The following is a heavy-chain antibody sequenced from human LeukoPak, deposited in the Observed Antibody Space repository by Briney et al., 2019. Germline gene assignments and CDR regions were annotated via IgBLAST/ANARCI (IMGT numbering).Heavy chain of an antibody. Sequence: GGCLRLSCAASGFSLSKAWLNWVRQAPGKGREWVGRIISKTDGGTTDYAAPVKGRFTISRADSKNTLYLQMISMKTEDTAVYYCTTELLRFGELFRDFDYWGQGTLVTVSS. J-gene: IGHJ4*02. CDR1: GFSLSKAW. V-gene: IGHV3-15*01. CDR3: TTELLRFGELFRDFDY. CDR2: IISKTDGGTT. D-gene: IGHD3-10*01.